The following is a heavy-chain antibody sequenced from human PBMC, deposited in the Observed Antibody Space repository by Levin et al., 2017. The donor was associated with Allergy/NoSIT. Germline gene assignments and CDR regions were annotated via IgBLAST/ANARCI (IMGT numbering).Heavy chain of an antibody. Sequence: SETLSLTCAVYGGSFSGYYWSWIRQPPGKGLEWIGEINHSGSTNYNPSLKSRVTISVDTSKNQFSLKLSSVTAADTAVYYCARSKRIRYCSGGSCYSVYYYYYGMDVWGQGTTVTVSS. D-gene: IGHD2-15*01. V-gene: IGHV4-34*01. CDR1: GGSFSGYY. J-gene: IGHJ6*02. CDR2: INHSGST. CDR3: ARSKRIRYCSGGSCYSVYYYYYGMDV.